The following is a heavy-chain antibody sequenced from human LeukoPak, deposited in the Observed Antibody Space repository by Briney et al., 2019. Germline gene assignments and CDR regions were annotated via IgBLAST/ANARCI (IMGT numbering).Heavy chain of an antibody. J-gene: IGHJ2*01. D-gene: IGHD2-15*01. CDR1: GFTFSSYS. V-gene: IGHV3-21*01. Sequence: PGGSLRLSCAASGFTFSSYSMNWVRQAPGKGLEWVSSISSSSSYIYYADSVKGRFTISRDNAKNSLYLQMNSLRAEDTAVYYCARDEPLVVVAANYWYFDLWGRGTLVTVSS. CDR2: ISSSSSYI. CDR3: ARDEPLVVVAANYWYFDL.